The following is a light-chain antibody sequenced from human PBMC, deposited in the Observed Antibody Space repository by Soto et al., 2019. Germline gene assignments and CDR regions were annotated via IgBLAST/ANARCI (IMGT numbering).Light chain of an antibody. J-gene: IGKJ5*01. Sequence: EIVMTQSPATLSVSPGDRATLSCRASQSISSNLAWYQQKPGQAPRLLMFRTSSRATGFPARFSGSGSGTEFNLTISSLQSEDFGVYYCQQYGSSPPITFGQGTRLEIK. CDR1: QSISSN. CDR3: QQYGSSPPIT. V-gene: IGKV3-15*01. CDR2: RTS.